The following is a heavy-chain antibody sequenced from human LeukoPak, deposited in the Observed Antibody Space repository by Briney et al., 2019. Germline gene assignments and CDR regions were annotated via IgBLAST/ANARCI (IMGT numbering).Heavy chain of an antibody. CDR3: AKDYCSDSSGYSPIDY. V-gene: IGHV3-23*01. Sequence: PGGSLRLSCAASGFTFSRYAMNWVRQAPGKGLEWVSGISGSGGTTYYTDSVKGRFTISRDNSKNTLYLQMNSLRAEDTAVYYCAKDYCSDSSGYSPIDYWGQGTLVTVSS. CDR2: ISGSGGTT. J-gene: IGHJ4*02. CDR1: GFTFSRYA. D-gene: IGHD3-22*01.